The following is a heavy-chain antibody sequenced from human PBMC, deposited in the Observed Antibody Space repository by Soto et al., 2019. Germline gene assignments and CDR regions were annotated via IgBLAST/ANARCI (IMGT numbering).Heavy chain of an antibody. CDR2: ISAYNGNT. V-gene: IGHV1-18*01. CDR1: GYTFTSYG. D-gene: IGHD1-26*01. Sequence: GASEKVSCKASGYTFTSYGISWVRQAPGQGLEWMGWISAYNGNTNYAQKLQGRVTMTTDTSTSTAYMELRSLRSDDTAVYYCARGSQVGGTTRYYYYYGMDVWGQGTTVTVSS. J-gene: IGHJ6*02. CDR3: ARGSQVGGTTRYYYYYGMDV.